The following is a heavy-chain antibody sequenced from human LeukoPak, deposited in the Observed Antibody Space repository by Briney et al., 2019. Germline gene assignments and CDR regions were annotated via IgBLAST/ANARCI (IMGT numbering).Heavy chain of an antibody. CDR3: ATGHGGY. V-gene: IGHV3-15*01. J-gene: IGHJ4*02. CDR1: GFTFSNAW. Sequence: SGGSLRLSCAASGFTFSNAWMSWVRQAPGKGLEYVGRIKSKSGGGTADSAATVKGRFTISRDDSKNTLYLQMNSLKTEDTAVYYCATGHGGYWGQGTLVTVSS. CDR2: IKSKSGGGTA. D-gene: IGHD2-15*01.